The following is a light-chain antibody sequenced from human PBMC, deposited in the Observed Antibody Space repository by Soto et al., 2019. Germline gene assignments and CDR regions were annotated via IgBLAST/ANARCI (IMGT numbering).Light chain of an antibody. J-gene: IGKJ1*01. Sequence: EIVLTQSPVTLSLSPGERSTLSCKASQIVSSSYLAWYQQQPGQAPRLIIYGASSRATGIPDRFSGSGSGTDFTLTISRLEPEDFAVYYCQQYGSSRTFGQGTKVEIK. CDR1: QIVSSSY. CDR2: GAS. V-gene: IGKV3-20*01. CDR3: QQYGSSRT.